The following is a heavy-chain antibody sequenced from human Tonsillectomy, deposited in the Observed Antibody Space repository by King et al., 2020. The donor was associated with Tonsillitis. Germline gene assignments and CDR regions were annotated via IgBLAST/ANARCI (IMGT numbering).Heavy chain of an antibody. V-gene: IGHV3-49*04. CDR2: IRSKAYGGTR. Sequence: VQLVESGGGLVQPGRSLRLSCTASGFTFGDYAMSWVRQAPGKGLEWVGFIRSKAYGGTREYAAAVKGRFTISRDDSKSIAYLQMNSLKTEDTGVYYCTREPGSGSYSRFDYWSQVTLVTVSS. CDR1: GFTFGDYA. CDR3: TREPGSGSYSRFDY. J-gene: IGHJ4*02. D-gene: IGHD1-26*01.